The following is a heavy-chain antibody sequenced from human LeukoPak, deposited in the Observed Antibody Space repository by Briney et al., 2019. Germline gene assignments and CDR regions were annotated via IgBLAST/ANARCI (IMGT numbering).Heavy chain of an antibody. CDR3: AKARDYDILTGYSTFDP. J-gene: IGHJ5*02. V-gene: IGHV3-23*01. D-gene: IGHD3-9*01. CDR2: ISGSGGST. CDR1: GFTFSSYA. Sequence: GGSLRLSCAASGFTFSSYAMSWVRQAPGKGLEWVSAISGSGGSTYYADSVKGRFTISRDNSKNTLYLQMNSLRAEDTTVYYCAKARDYDILTGYSTFDPWGQGTLVTVSS.